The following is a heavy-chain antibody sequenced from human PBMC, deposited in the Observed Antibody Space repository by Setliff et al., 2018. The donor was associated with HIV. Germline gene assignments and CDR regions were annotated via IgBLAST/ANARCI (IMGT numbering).Heavy chain of an antibody. CDR1: GGTLSLHY. CDR3: ARLVVITTNFDY. CDR2: IYYSGST. J-gene: IGHJ4*02. D-gene: IGHD3-22*01. V-gene: IGHV4-39*01. Sequence: TSETLSLTCAVSGGTLSLHYYTWIRQPPGKGLEWIGSIYYSGSTYYNPSLKSRVTISVDTSKNQFSLKLSSVTAADTAVYYCARLVVITTNFDYWGQGTLVTVSS.